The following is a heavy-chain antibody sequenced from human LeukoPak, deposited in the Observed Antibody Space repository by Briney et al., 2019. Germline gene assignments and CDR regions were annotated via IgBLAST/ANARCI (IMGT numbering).Heavy chain of an antibody. CDR1: GFTFGDYA. Sequence: PGGSLRLSCTASGFTFGDYAMSWFRQAPGKGLEWVGFIRSKAYGGTTEYAASVKGRFTISIDDSKSIAYLQMNSLKTEDTAVYYCTRGRRYSTQPADMDVWGKGTTVTVSS. J-gene: IGHJ6*03. CDR2: IRSKAYGGTT. V-gene: IGHV3-49*03. D-gene: IGHD4-11*01. CDR3: TRGRRYSTQPADMDV.